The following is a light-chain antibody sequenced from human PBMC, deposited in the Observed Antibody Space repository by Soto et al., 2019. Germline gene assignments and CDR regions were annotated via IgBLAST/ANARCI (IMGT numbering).Light chain of an antibody. J-gene: IGKJ5*01. CDR1: QSVSSY. CDR2: DAS. CDR3: QQRSNWPLIP. V-gene: IGKV3-11*01. Sequence: EIVLTQSPATLSLSPGETATLSCRASQSVSSYLAWYQQKPGQAPRLLIYDASNRATGIPARFSGSGSGTDFTLTISSLEPEDFAVYYCQQRSNWPLIPFGQGTRLEIK.